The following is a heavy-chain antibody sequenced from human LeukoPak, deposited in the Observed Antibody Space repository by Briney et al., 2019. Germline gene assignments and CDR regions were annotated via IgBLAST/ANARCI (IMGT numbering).Heavy chain of an antibody. CDR2: IYYSGST. V-gene: IGHV4-59*01. CDR1: GGSISSYY. J-gene: IGHJ4*02. D-gene: IGHD2-15*01. CDR3: AREVDCSGGSCYHFDY. Sequence: SETLSLTCTVSGGSISSYYWSWIRQPPGKGLEWIGYIYYSGSTNYNPSLKSRVTISVDTSKNQFSLKLSSVTAADTAVYYCAREVDCSGGSCYHFDYWGQGTLVTVSS.